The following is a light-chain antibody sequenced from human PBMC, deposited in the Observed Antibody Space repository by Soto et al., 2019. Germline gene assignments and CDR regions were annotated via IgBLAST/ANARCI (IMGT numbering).Light chain of an antibody. CDR3: QQYDSSIPT. V-gene: IGKV3-20*01. CDR1: QSLGDRF. CDR2: GAS. Sequence: EIVLTQSPGTLSLSPGERAPLSCRASQSLGDRFLAWYQQKPGQAPRLLIHGASTRAPGIPDRFSGSGSGTDFTLTISRLEPEDFAVYYCQQYDSSIPTFGQGTKVDIK. J-gene: IGKJ1*01.